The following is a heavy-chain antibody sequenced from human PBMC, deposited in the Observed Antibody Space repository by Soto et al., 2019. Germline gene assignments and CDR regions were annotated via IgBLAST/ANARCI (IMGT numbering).Heavy chain of an antibody. J-gene: IGHJ4*02. CDR3: AKDPLIAAAGTGYFDY. Sequence: PGGSLRLSCAASGFTFSSYGMHWVRQAPGKGLEWVAVISYDGSNKYYADSVKGRFTISRDNSKNTLYLQMNSLRAEDTAVYYCAKDPLIAAAGTGYFDYWGQGTLVTVSS. CDR2: ISYDGSNK. D-gene: IGHD6-13*01. CDR1: GFTFSSYG. V-gene: IGHV3-30*18.